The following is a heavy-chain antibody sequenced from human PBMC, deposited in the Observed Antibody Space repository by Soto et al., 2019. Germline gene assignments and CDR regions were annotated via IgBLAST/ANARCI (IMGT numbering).Heavy chain of an antibody. CDR3: ARVLGLWFGELRGYYFDY. V-gene: IGHV4-34*01. CDR1: GGSFSGYY. J-gene: IGHJ4*02. CDR2: INHSGST. D-gene: IGHD3-10*01. Sequence: QVQLQQWGAGLLKPSETLSLTCAVDGGSFSGYYWSWIRQPPGKGLEGIGEINHSGSTNYNPSLKSPFTISVDTTKNQFSLKLSSVTAADTAVYYCARVLGLWFGELRGYYFDYWGQGTLVTVSS.